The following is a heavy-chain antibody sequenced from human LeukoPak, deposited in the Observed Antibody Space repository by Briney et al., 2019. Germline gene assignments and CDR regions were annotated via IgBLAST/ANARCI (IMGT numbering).Heavy chain of an antibody. CDR3: ARGPIHLWLYYGMDG. V-gene: IGHV3-49*04. Sequence: PGRSLRLSCPTSGFTFGDHAMCWVRQAPGKGLEWVGFIRSEAYGGTTEYAASVKGRFTISRDDSRGIAYLQMNSLKTEDTALYYCARGPIHLWLYYGMDGWGQGTTVTVSS. CDR1: GFTFGDHA. D-gene: IGHD5-18*01. J-gene: IGHJ6*02. CDR2: IRSEAYGGTT.